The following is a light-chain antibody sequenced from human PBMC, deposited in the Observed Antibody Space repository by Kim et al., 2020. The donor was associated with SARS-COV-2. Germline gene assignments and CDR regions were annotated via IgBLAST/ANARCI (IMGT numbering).Light chain of an antibody. CDR3: QNIIPGPSA. CDR2: DAS. V-gene: IGKV3-11*01. J-gene: IGKJ5*01. Sequence: SPGESAPLSGRASQEVRSDLAWNRQKPAQAPGPLLYDASTRATGIPARFRGSGSGTDFTLTSGALGPEDSAVYYGQNIIPGPSAFGQGTPLEIK. CDR1: QEVRSD.